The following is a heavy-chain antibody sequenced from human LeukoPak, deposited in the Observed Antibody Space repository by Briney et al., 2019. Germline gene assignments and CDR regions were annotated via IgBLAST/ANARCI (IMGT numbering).Heavy chain of an antibody. J-gene: IGHJ4*02. V-gene: IGHV1-69*13. CDR3: ARSPTGFGSHSDY. D-gene: IGHD1-26*01. CDR1: GGTFSSYA. Sequence: SVKVSCKASGGTFSSYAISWVRQAPGQGLEWMGGIIPIFGTANYAQKFQGRVTITADESTSTAYMELSSLRSEDTAVYYCARSPTGFGSHSDYWGQGTLVTVSS. CDR2: IIPIFGTA.